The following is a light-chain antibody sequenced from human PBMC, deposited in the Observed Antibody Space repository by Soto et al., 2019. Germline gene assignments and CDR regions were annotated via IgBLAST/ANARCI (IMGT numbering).Light chain of an antibody. J-gene: IGLJ1*01. CDR1: SRDVGGQNY. CDR3: CSHAGNNNCV. Sequence: QSALTQPPSASGSPGQSVAISCTGTSRDVGGQNYVSWYQQHPGKAPKLIIYAVSNRPSGVPDRFSGSKPGNTASLTISGLRAEDEADYYCCSHAGNNNCVFGTGTKVTVL. CDR2: AVS. V-gene: IGLV2-8*01.